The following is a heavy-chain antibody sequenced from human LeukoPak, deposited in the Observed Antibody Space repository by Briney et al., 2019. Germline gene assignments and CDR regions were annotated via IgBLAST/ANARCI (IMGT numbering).Heavy chain of an antibody. CDR2: IYYSGST. D-gene: IGHD6-19*01. Sequence: SETLSLTCTVSGGSISSYYWGWIRQPPGKGLEWIGYIYYSGSTNYNPSLKSRVTISVDTSKSQFSLKLSSVTAADTAVYYCARQWLVYGWFDPWGQGTTVTVSS. J-gene: IGHJ5*01. V-gene: IGHV4-59*01. CDR1: GGSISSYY. CDR3: ARQWLVYGWFDP.